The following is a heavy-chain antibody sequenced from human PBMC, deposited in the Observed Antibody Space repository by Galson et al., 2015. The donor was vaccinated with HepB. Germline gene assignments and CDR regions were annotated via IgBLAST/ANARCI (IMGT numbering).Heavy chain of an antibody. V-gene: IGHV4-31*03. J-gene: IGHJ3*02. CDR3: ARTYYDFWSGYSHDAFDI. CDR2: IYYSGST. CDR1: CGSIISGGYY. Sequence: LSLTCTVSCGSIISGGYYWSWIRPHPGKGLEWIGYIYYSGSTYYNPSLKSRVSISVDTSKNKFSLKLSSVTAADTAMYSCARTYYDFWSGYSHDAFDIWGQGTMVTVSS. D-gene: IGHD3-3*01.